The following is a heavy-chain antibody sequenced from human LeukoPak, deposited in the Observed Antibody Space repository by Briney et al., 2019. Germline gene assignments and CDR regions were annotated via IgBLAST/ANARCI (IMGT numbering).Heavy chain of an antibody. V-gene: IGHV3-30*04. CDR2: ISYDGSSQ. Sequence: PGRSLRLSCAASGFTFRSYAMHWVRQAPGKGLEWMAVISYDGSSQYYANSVEGRFTISRDNSKNTLYLQMNSLRPGDTALFFCARENPATGSFDYWGQGTLVTVSS. D-gene: IGHD6-13*01. J-gene: IGHJ4*02. CDR1: GFTFRSYA. CDR3: ARENPATGSFDY.